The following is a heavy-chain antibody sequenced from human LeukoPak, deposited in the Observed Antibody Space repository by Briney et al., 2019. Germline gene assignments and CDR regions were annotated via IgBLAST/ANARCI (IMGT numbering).Heavy chain of an antibody. CDR3: ARGPKYYYYYYYMDV. J-gene: IGHJ6*03. CDR1: GGTFSSYA. CDR2: IIPIFGTA. V-gene: IGHV1-69*05. Sequence: ASVKVSCKASGGTFSSYAISWVRQAPGQGLEWMGGIIPIFGTANYAQKFQGRVTITTDESTSTAYMELSSLRSEDTVVYYCARGPKYYYYYYYMDVWGKGTTVTVSS.